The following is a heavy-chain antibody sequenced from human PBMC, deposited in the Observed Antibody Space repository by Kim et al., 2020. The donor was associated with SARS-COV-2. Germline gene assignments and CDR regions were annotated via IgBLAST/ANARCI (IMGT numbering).Heavy chain of an antibody. J-gene: IGHJ5*02. Sequence: SETLSLTCAVYGGSFSGYYWSWIRQPPGKGLEWIGEINHSGSTNYNPSLKSRVTISVDTSKNQFSLKLSSVTAADTAVYYCARARIVATIVFDPWGQGTLVTVSS. D-gene: IGHD5-12*01. CDR1: GGSFSGYY. CDR3: ARARIVATIVFDP. V-gene: IGHV4-34*01. CDR2: INHSGST.